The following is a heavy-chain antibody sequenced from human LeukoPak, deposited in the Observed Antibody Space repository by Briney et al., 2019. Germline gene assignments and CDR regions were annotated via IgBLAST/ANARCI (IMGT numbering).Heavy chain of an antibody. Sequence: GGSLRLSCVVSGFTFSSYWMSWVRQAPGKGLEWVANIKYDGSGKHYVDSVKGRFTISRDNAKNSLYLQMNSLRVEDTAVYYCARSVPDYTRFDYWGQGALVTVSS. CDR1: GFTFSSYW. CDR3: ARSVPDYTRFDY. CDR2: IKYDGSGK. J-gene: IGHJ4*02. V-gene: IGHV3-7*03. D-gene: IGHD4-11*01.